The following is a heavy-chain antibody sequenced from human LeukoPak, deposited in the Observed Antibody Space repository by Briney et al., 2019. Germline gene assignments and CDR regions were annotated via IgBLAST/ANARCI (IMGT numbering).Heavy chain of an antibody. D-gene: IGHD6-13*01. CDR1: GGSISSYY. CDR2: IYYSGSI. CDR3: AREIAAAGGYYYGMDV. J-gene: IGHJ6*02. V-gene: IGHV4-59*01. Sequence: SETLSLTCTVSGGSISSYYWSWIRQPPGKGLEWIGYIYYSGSINYNPSLKSRVTISVDTSKNQFSLKLSSVTAADTAVYYCAREIAAAGGYYYGMDVWGQGTTVTVSS.